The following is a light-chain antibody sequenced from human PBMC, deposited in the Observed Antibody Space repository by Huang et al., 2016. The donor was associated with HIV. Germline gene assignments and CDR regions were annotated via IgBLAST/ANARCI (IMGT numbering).Light chain of an antibody. J-gene: IGKJ1*01. CDR3: QRYDCAPRA. CDR1: QDIGNF. V-gene: IGKV1-27*01. CDR2: GAS. Sequence: DIQMTQSPSSLSASPGVRVTLSCRANQDIGNFLAWYQHKPGGVPRLLIYGASTLQSGVPSRFSGRGSGTDFTLTITSFQPDDVATYYCQRYDCAPRAFGQGTKVEI.